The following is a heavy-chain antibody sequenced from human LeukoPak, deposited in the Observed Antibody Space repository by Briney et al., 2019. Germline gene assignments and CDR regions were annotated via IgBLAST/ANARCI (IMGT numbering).Heavy chain of an antibody. J-gene: IGHJ5*02. V-gene: IGHV1-2*02. D-gene: IGHD3-22*01. Sequence: ASVKVSCKASGYTFTGYYMHWVRQAPGQGLEWMGWINPNSGGTNYAQKFQGRVTMTRDTSISTAYMELSRLRSDDTAVYYCASTSSGYYYSGWFDPWGQGTLVTVSP. CDR1: GYTFTGYY. CDR2: INPNSGGT. CDR3: ASTSSGYYYSGWFDP.